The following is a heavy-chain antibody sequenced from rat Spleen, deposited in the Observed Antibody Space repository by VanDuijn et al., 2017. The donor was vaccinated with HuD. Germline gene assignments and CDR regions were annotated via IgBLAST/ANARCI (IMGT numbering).Heavy chain of an antibody. CDR2: ITWGGNNT. D-gene: IGHD1-11*01. V-gene: IGHV5-7*01. CDR1: GFTFGFYG. Sequence: EVQLVESGGDLVQPGRSLRLSCAASGFTFGFYGMAWVRQAPKNGLEWVASITWGGNNTYYPDNVKGRFTVSRDNAKNVLYLQMNNLRSDDTAIYYCARDQTTEGMDYWGQGVMVTVSS. J-gene: IGHJ2*01. CDR3: ARDQTTEGMDY.